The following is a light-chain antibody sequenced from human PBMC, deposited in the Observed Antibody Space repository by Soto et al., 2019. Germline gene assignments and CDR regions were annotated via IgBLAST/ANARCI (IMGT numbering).Light chain of an antibody. CDR3: GTWHSTLSTWV. CDR2: DNN. Sequence: QSALTQPPSVSAAPGQKVTISCSGSSSNIGNNYVSWYQQLPGTAPKVLIYDNNKRPSGIPDRFSGSKSGTSATLGITGLQTGDEADYYCGTWHSTLSTWVFGGGTKVTVL. J-gene: IGLJ3*02. V-gene: IGLV1-51*01. CDR1: SSNIGNNY.